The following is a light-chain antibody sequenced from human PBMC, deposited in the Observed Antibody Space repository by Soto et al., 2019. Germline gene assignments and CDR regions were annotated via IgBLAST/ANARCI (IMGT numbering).Light chain of an antibody. CDR2: EVT. CDR3: SSYTNINTRACV. V-gene: IGLV2-14*01. CDR1: SGDIGSYNR. Sequence: QSVLTQPASVSGSPGQSITISCTGTSGDIGSYNRVSWYQQHPGKAPKLIIYEVTDRTSGVSKRFSGSKSGNTASLTISGLPAEDEAEYYCSSYTNINTRACVFGTGTKVTVL. J-gene: IGLJ1*01.